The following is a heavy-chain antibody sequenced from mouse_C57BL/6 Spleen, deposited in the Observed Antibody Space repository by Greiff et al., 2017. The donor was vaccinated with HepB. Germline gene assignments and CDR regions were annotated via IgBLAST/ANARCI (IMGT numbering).Heavy chain of an antibody. CDR1: GFTFSDYY. Sequence: EVKLVESEGGLVQPGSSMKLSCTASGFTFSDYYMAWVRQVPEKGLEWVANINYDGSSTYYLDSLKSRFIISRDNAKNILYLQMSSLKSEDTATYYCAREGALITFYYFDYWGQGTTLTVSS. D-gene: IGHD2-4*01. CDR2: INYDGSST. J-gene: IGHJ2*01. CDR3: AREGALITFYYFDY. V-gene: IGHV5-16*01.